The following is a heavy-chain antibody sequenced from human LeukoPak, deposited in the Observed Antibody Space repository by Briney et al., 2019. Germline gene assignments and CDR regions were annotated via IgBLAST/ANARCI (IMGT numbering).Heavy chain of an antibody. D-gene: IGHD3-22*01. J-gene: IGHJ3*02. Sequence: SETLSLTCAVSGGSISSSNWWSWVRPPPGKGLEWIGEIYHSGSTNYNPSLKSRVTISVDKSKNQFSLKLSSVTAADTAVYYCAVLTSYYYDSSGYNAFDIWGQGTMVTVSS. CDR1: GGSISSSNW. CDR2: IYHSGST. CDR3: AVLTSYYYDSSGYNAFDI. V-gene: IGHV4-4*02.